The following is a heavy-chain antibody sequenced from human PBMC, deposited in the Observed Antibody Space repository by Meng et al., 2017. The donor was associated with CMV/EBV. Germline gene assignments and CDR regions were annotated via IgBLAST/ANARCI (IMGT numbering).Heavy chain of an antibody. CDR1: GYSISSGYY. CDR2: IYHSGST. V-gene: IGHV4-38-2*02. CDR3: ARDRSKVTLFRVPTYYFDY. J-gene: IGHJ4*02. D-gene: IGHD4-11*01. Sequence: SETLSLTCTVSGYSISSGYYWGWIRQPPGKGLEWIGSIYHSGSTYYNPSLKSRVTISVDTSKNQFSLKLSSVTAADTAVYYCARDRSKVTLFRVPTYYFDYWGQGTLVTVSS.